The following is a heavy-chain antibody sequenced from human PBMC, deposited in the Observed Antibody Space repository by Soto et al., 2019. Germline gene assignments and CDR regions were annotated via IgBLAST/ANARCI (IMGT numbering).Heavy chain of an antibody. V-gene: IGHV3-15*07. D-gene: IGHD3-3*01. J-gene: IGHJ4*02. Sequence: EVQVVESGGGFVEPGGSLRLSCAASGFIFTGAWLTWVRQAPGKGLEWVGRIKSEIDGGTTDFAAPVRDRFTMSRDDAENPVSLQMNSLKTEDTAMYYCISQVTISGAPFRYWGQGILVTVSS. CDR3: ISQVTISGAPFRY. CDR1: GFIFTGAW. CDR2: IKSEIDGGTT.